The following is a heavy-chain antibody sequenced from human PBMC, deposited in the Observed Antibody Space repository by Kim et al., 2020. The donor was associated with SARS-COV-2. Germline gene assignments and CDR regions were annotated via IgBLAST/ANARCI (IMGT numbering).Heavy chain of an antibody. CDR2: T. D-gene: IGHD4-17*01. J-gene: IGHJ4*02. CDR3: ARDYGDFLDY. Sequence: TNYAQKLQGRVTMTTDTSTSTAYMELRSLRSDDTAVYYCARDYGDFLDYWGQGTLVTVSS. V-gene: IGHV1-18*01.